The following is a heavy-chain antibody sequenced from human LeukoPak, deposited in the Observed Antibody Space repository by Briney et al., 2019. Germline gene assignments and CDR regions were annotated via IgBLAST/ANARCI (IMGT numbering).Heavy chain of an antibody. CDR2: ISSSSSYI. J-gene: IGHJ4*02. Sequence: GGSLRLSCAASGFTFSSYGMSWVRQAPGTGLEWVSSISSSSSYIYYADSVKGRFTISRDNAKNSLYLQMNSLRAEDTAVYYCARDRWLQSQRYFDYWGQGILVTVSS. D-gene: IGHD5-24*01. V-gene: IGHV3-21*01. CDR1: GFTFSSYG. CDR3: ARDRWLQSQRYFDY.